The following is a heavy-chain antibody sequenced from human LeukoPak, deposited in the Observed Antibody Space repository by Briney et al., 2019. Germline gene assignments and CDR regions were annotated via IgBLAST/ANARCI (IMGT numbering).Heavy chain of an antibody. Sequence: PGGSLRLSCAASGFTFSSYDMHWVRQATGKGLEWVSAIGTAGDTYYPGSVKGRFTISRENAKNSLYLQMNSLRAGDTAVYYCARDYYGSGSYSNFDLWGRGTLVTVSS. CDR2: IGTAGDT. D-gene: IGHD3-10*01. CDR3: ARDYYGSGSYSNFDL. CDR1: GFTFSSYD. V-gene: IGHV3-13*01. J-gene: IGHJ2*01.